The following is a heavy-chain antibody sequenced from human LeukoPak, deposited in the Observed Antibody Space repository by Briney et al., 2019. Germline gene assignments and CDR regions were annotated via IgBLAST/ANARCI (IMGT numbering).Heavy chain of an antibody. CDR3: ARVISGSHLAFDP. CDR2: IHHDGRI. CDR1: GGSIDSTNW. V-gene: IGHV4/OR15-8*01. J-gene: IGHJ5*02. Sequence: ASETLSLTCDVSGGSIDSTNWWNWVRQPPGKGLEWIGEIHHDGRINYNPSLKSRVTISVDTSKNQFSLKLSSVTAADTAVYYCARVISGSHLAFDPWGQGTLVTVSS. D-gene: IGHD1-26*01.